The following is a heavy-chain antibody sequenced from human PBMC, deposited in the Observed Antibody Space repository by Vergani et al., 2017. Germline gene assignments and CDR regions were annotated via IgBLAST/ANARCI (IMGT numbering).Heavy chain of an antibody. Sequence: EVQLVQSGAEVKKPGESLKISCKGSGYSFTSYWIGWVRQMPGKGLEWMGIIYPGDSDTRYSPSFQGQVTISADKSISTAYLQWSSLKASDTAMYYCAIRRYSGGHTGGGALDAFDIWGQGTMVTVSS. CDR3: AIRRYSGGHTGGGALDAFDI. CDR2: IYPGDSDT. CDR1: GYSFTSYW. V-gene: IGHV5-51*01. J-gene: IGHJ3*02. D-gene: IGHD1-26*01.